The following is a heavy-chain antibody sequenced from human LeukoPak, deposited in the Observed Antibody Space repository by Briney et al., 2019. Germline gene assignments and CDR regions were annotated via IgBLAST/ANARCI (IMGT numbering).Heavy chain of an antibody. CDR2: ISGGGGNT. V-gene: IGHV3-23*01. D-gene: IGHD6-13*01. Sequence: GGSLRLSCAASRFTFSSYVMSWVRQAPGKGLECVSAISGGGGNTHYADSVKGRFTISRDNSKNTLYLQMNSLRAEDTAVYYCARDPQLGYFDYWGQGTLVTVSS. J-gene: IGHJ4*02. CDR3: ARDPQLGYFDY. CDR1: RFTFSSYV.